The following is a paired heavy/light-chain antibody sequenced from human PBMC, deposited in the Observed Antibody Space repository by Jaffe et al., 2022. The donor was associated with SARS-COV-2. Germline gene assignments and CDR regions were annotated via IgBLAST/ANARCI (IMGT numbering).Light chain of an antibody. CDR1: QSVLHISNNKNY. V-gene: IGKV4-1*01. Sequence: DIVMTQSPDSLPVSLGERATINCKSSQSVLHISNNKNYLAWYQQNPGQPPRLLLFWASSRESGVPDRFSGSGSGTDFTLTISSLQAEDVAIYYCQQYYTTPYTFGQGTKLEI. J-gene: IGKJ2*01. CDR3: QQYYTTPYT. CDR2: WAS.
Heavy chain of an antibody. CDR1: GGSLSGSY. CDR2: ITDGGIS. V-gene: IGHV4-34*01. Sequence: QVQLRQWGAGLLKPSETLSLTCSVSGGSLSGSYGSWIRQPPGKGLEWIGEITDGGISNYNPSLKSRVTISVDMSKNQFSLKVNSVTAADTAVYYCARHLRYFEWSDAFDIWGQGSLVTVSS. D-gene: IGHD3-9*01. J-gene: IGHJ3*02. CDR3: ARHLRYFEWSDAFDI.